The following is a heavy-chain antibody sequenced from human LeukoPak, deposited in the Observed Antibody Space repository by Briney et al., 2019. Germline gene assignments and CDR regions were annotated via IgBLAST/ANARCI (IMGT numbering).Heavy chain of an antibody. V-gene: IGHV3-21*01. CDR1: GFTFSSYS. Sequence: PGGSLRLSCAASGFTFSSYSMNWVRQAPGKGLEWVSSISSSSSYIYYADSVKGRFTISRDNAKNSLYLQMNSLRAEDTAVYYCARVRRGYSGYGSAYYYYMDVWGKGTTVTVSS. D-gene: IGHD5-12*01. J-gene: IGHJ6*03. CDR3: ARVRRGYSGYGSAYYYYMDV. CDR2: ISSSSSYI.